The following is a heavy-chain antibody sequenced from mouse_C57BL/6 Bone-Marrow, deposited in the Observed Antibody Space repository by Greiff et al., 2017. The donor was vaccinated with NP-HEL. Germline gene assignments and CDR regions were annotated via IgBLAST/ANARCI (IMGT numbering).Heavy chain of an antibody. Sequence: EVKLVESGGGLVQPGGSLKLSWAASGFPFGAYYLYWFRRTPEKRREGFASFGNVGGSTYYPDTVKGRFTISRDNAKNTLYLQMSRLKSEDTAMYYCARHGNYLLDYWGQGTTLTVSS. CDR3: ARHGNYLLDY. J-gene: IGHJ2*01. V-gene: IGHV5-12*01. CDR1: GFPFGAYY. CDR2: FGNVGGST. D-gene: IGHD2-1*01.